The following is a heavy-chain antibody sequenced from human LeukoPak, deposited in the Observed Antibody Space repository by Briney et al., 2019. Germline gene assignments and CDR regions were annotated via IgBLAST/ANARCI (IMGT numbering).Heavy chain of an antibody. Sequence: SETLSLTCAIYGGSFSGYYWSWIRQPPGKGLEWIGEINHSGSTNYNPSLKSRVTISVDTSKNQFSLKLSSVTAADTAVYYCARVASDNSGMDVWGQGTTVTVSS. V-gene: IGHV4-34*01. D-gene: IGHD3-9*01. CDR2: INHSGST. J-gene: IGHJ6*02. CDR1: GGSFSGYY. CDR3: ARVASDNSGMDV.